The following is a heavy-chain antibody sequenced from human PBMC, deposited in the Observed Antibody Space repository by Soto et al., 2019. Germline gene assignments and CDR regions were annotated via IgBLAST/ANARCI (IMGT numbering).Heavy chain of an antibody. J-gene: IGHJ4*02. D-gene: IGHD6-19*01. CDR2: ISYDGSNK. CDR3: AKSGEAGYSSGWYYFDY. Sequence: GSLRLSCAASGFTFSSYGMHWVRQAPGKGLEWVAVISYDGSNKYYADSVKGRFTISRDNSKNTLYLQMNSLRAEDTAVYYCAKSGEAGYSSGWYYFDYWGQGTLVTVSS. V-gene: IGHV3-30*18. CDR1: GFTFSSYG.